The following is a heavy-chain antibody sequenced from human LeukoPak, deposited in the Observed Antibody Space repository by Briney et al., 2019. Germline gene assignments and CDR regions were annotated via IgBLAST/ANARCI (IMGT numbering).Heavy chain of an antibody. CDR2: IYPGDSHT. V-gene: IGHV5-51*01. Sequence: GESLKISCKGSGYYFPSYWIGWVRQTPGKGLEWMGIIYPGDSHTTYSPSFQGQVTISADKSISTAYLQWSSLKASDTAMYYCARPNYYGSGSPAGYWGQGTLVTVSS. CDR3: ARPNYYGSGSPAGY. D-gene: IGHD3-10*01. CDR1: GYYFPSYW. J-gene: IGHJ4*02.